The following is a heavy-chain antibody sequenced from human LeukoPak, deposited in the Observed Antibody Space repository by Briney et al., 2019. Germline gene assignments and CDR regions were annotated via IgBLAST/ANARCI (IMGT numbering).Heavy chain of an antibody. CDR2: IKQDGSEK. J-gene: IGHJ4*02. D-gene: IGHD1-26*01. CDR3: ARVASGSYGRVLRYFDY. CDR1: GFTFDTYW. V-gene: IGHV3-7*01. Sequence: GGSLRLSCAASGFTFDTYWMSWVRQAPGKGLEWVANIKQDGSEKYYVDSVKGRFTISRDNAKNSLYLQMNSLRAEDTAVYYCARVASGSYGRVLRYFDYWGQGTLVTVSS.